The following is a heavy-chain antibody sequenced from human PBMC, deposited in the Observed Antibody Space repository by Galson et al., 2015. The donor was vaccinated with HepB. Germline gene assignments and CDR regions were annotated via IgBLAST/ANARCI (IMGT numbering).Heavy chain of an antibody. Sequence: SLRLSCAASGFTFSSYSMNWVRQAPRKGLEWVSSISSSSSYIYYADSVKGRFTISRDNAKSSQYLQMNSLRAEDTAVYYCARGGRRSVPDAFDIWGQGTMVTVSS. D-gene: IGHD1-1*01. CDR3: ARGGRRSVPDAFDI. J-gene: IGHJ3*02. CDR2: ISSSSSYI. CDR1: GFTFSSYS. V-gene: IGHV3-21*01.